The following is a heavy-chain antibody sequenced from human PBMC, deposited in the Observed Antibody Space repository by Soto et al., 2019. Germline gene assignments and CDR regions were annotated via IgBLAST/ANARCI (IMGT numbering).Heavy chain of an antibody. J-gene: IGHJ6*02. CDR3: ASPTREWLPPARDYYYGMDV. CDR2: IIPIFGTA. CDR1: GGTFSSYA. Sequence: QVQLVQSGAEVKKPGSSVKVSCKASGGTFSSYAISWVRQAPGQGLEWMGGIIPIFGTANYAQKFQGRVTITADKSTSTAYMELSSLRYEDTAVYYCASPTREWLPPARDYYYGMDVWGQWTKVTVSS. V-gene: IGHV1-69*06. D-gene: IGHD3-3*01.